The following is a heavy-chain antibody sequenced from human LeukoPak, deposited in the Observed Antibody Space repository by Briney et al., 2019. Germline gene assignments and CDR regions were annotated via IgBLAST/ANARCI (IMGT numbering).Heavy chain of an antibody. Sequence: GGSLRLSCAASGFTLSSYAMTWVCQAPGRGLEWVSSVDGGGGGTYYADSVKGRFTISRDNSKDTLYLQMNGLRAEDTAVYFCAKQSAGSAAWYSLHYDFWGQGTLVTV. CDR3: AKQSAGSAAWYSLHYDF. V-gene: IGHV3-23*01. CDR1: GFTLSSYA. J-gene: IGHJ4*02. D-gene: IGHD6-13*01. CDR2: VDGGGGGT.